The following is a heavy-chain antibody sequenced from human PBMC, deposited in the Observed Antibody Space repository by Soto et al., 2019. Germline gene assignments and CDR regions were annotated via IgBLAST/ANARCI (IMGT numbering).Heavy chain of an antibody. CDR2: INHSGGT. D-gene: IGHD1-1*01. V-gene: IGHV4-34*01. Sequence: SETLSLTCAVYGGSFSAYYWSWIRQPPGKGLEWIGEINHSGGTSYNPSLATRLRLSIDTSKNQFTLNLTSVTAADTALYFCAREKVGTTFFDNWGQGIQVTVSS. CDR1: GGSFSAYY. CDR3: AREKVGTTFFDN. J-gene: IGHJ4*02.